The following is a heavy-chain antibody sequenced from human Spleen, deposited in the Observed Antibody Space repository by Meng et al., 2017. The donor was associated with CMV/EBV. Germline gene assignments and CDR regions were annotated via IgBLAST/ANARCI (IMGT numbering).Heavy chain of an antibody. Sequence: QVPLVQSGAGGKKAWSPVKVSCKASGGTFSSYAISWVRQAPGQGLEWMGWISAYNGNTNYAQKLQGRVTMTTDTSTSTAYMELRSLGSDDTAVYYCAASGAVAGALDYWGQGTLVTVSS. J-gene: IGHJ4*02. D-gene: IGHD6-19*01. CDR3: AASGAVAGALDY. V-gene: IGHV1-18*01. CDR1: GGTFSSYA. CDR2: ISAYNGNT.